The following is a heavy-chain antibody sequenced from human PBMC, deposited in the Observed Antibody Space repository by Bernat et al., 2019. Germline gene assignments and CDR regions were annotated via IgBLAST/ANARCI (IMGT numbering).Heavy chain of an antibody. V-gene: IGHV3-73*02. CDR1: GFTFSGSA. D-gene: IGHD6-13*01. J-gene: IGHJ4*02. Sequence: EVQLVESGGGLVQPGGSLKLSCAASGFTFSGSAMHWVRQASGKGLEWVGHIRSKANSYATAYAASVKGRFTISRDDSKNTLYLQTNSLRAEDTAVYYCAKDAIGQQLGVDYWGQGTLVTVSS. CDR2: IRSKANSYAT. CDR3: AKDAIGQQLGVDY.